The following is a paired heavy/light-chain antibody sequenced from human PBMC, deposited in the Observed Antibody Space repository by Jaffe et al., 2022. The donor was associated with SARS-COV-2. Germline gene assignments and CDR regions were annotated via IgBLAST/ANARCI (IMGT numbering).Light chain of an antibody. CDR3: QSADNSGSYSWV. V-gene: IGLV3-25*03. CDR2: KDS. CDR1: ALPKKY. Sequence: SYELTQPPSVSVSPGQTARITCSADALPKKYAYWYQQKPGQAPVLVIYKDSERPSGIPERFSGSSSGTTVTLTISGVQAEDEADYYCQSADNSGSYSWVFGGGTKLTVL. J-gene: IGLJ3*02.
Heavy chain of an antibody. V-gene: IGHV3-30*18. CDR1: GFTFSNYG. CDR2: VSYDGSNK. Sequence: QVQLVESGGGVVQPGRSLRLSCAASGFTFSNYGMHWVRQAPGKGLEWVSVVSYDGSNKYYADSVKGRFTISRDNSKNTLYLQMNSLRAEDTAVYYCAKSCIASPGTRGDCRLYWGQGTLVTVSS. J-gene: IGHJ4*02. CDR3: AKSCIASPGTRGDCRLY. D-gene: IGHD6-13*01.